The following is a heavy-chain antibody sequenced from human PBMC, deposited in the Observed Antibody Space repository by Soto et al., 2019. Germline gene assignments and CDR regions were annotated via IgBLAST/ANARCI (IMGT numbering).Heavy chain of an antibody. CDR3: ASSFSFSNDY. CDR2: IWYDGGNK. D-gene: IGHD3-16*02. V-gene: IGHV3-33*01. J-gene: IGHJ4*02. Sequence: GGSLRLSCAASGFTFNSYGMHWVRQAPGKGLEWVAVIWYDGGNKYYADSVKGRFTISRDNSKNTLYLQMNSLRAEDTAVYYCASSFSFSNDYWGQGTLVTVSS. CDR1: GFTFNSYG.